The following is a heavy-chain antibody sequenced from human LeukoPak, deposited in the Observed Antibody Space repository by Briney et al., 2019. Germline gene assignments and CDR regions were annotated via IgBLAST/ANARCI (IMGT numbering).Heavy chain of an antibody. V-gene: IGHV4-34*01. CDR1: GGSFSGYY. J-gene: IGHJ6*03. D-gene: IGHD4-23*01. CDR2: INHSGST. CDR3: AREVNTVDYYYYYMDV. Sequence: PSETLSLTCAVYGGSFSGYYWSWIRQPPGKGLEWIGEINHSGSTNYNPSLKSRVTISVDTPKNQFSLKLSSVTAADTAVYYCAREVNTVDYYYYYMDVWGKGTTVTVSS.